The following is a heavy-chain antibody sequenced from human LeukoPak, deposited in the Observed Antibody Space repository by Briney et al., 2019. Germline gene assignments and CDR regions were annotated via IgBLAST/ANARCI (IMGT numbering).Heavy chain of an antibody. CDR1: GGSISSYY. D-gene: IGHD3-22*01. J-gene: IGHJ3*02. CDR2: IYYSGST. CDR3: ARLDFPDHDYRGYFLYAFDI. Sequence: SETLSLTCTVSGGSISSYYWSWIRQPPGKGLEWIGYIYYSGSTNYNPSLKSRVTISVDRSKNQFSLKLTSVTAEDTAVYYCARLDFPDHDYRGYFLYAFDIWGQGTMVTVSS. V-gene: IGHV4-59*08.